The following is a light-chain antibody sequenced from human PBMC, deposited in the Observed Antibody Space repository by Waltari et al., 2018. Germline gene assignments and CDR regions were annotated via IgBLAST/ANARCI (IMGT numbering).Light chain of an antibody. CDR3: SSYTSSSTLV. J-gene: IGLJ2*01. CDR1: SSDVGGYNY. Sequence: QSALTQPASVSGSPGQSITISCTGTSSDVGGYNYVSWSQQHPGKAPKLMIYEVSNRPSGFSNRFSGSKSGNTASLTISGLQAEDEADYYCSSYTSSSTLVFGGGTKLTVL. V-gene: IGLV2-14*01. CDR2: EVS.